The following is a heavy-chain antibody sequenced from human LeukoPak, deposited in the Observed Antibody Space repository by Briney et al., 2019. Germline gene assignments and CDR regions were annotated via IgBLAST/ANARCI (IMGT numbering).Heavy chain of an antibody. CDR1: GFTFSSYG. J-gene: IGHJ4*02. Sequence: PGGSLRLSCAASGFTFSSYGMHWVRQAPGKGLEWVAFIRYDGSNKYYADSGKGRFTIARDNSKNTLYLQMNSLRAEDTAVYYCAKSGDIVVVVAAVDYWGQGTLVTVSS. V-gene: IGHV3-30*02. D-gene: IGHD2-15*01. CDR2: IRYDGSNK. CDR3: AKSGDIVVVVAAVDY.